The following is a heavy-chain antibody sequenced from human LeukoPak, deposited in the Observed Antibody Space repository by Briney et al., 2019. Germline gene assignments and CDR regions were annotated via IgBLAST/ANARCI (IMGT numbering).Heavy chain of an antibody. CDR2: IYYTGST. CDR3: ARDMALAGRGGYFDN. J-gene: IGHJ4*02. V-gene: IGHV4-59*02. D-gene: IGHD6-19*01. CDR1: SGSVTNYC. Sequence: TSETLSLTCTVSSGSVTNYCWSWIRQPPGKGLEWIGYIYYTGSTFYNPSFKSRVTISVHTSQNQISLRLTSVTAADTAIYFCARDMALAGRGGYFDNWGQGTLVTVSS.